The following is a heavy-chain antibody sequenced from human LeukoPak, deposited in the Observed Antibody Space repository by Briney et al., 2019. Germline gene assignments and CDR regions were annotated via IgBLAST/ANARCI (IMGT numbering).Heavy chain of an antibody. CDR1: GFTLNSYE. Sequence: GGSLRLSCAASGFTLNSYEMNWVRRAPGKGLEWVSYISGSGSAIYYADSVKGRFTISRDDAKNSLYLQMNTLRAEDTAVYYCARALTSDSSGHRDYWGQGTLVTVSS. CDR2: ISGSGSAI. D-gene: IGHD3-22*01. CDR3: ARALTSDSSGHRDY. J-gene: IGHJ4*02. V-gene: IGHV3-48*03.